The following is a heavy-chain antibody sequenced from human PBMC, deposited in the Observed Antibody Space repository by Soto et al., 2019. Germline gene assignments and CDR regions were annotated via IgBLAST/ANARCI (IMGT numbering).Heavy chain of an antibody. J-gene: IGHJ4*02. V-gene: IGHV4-39*02. Sequence: SETLSLTCNVSGASISSSTLYWGWIRQPPGKGLEWIGTTYYSGSTYYNPSLKSRVTISVDTSKNQFSLELNSVTAADTAVYYCAREGDAGSFLSPFAYWGLGTPVTVSS. CDR1: GASISSSTLY. CDR2: TYYSGST. CDR3: AREGDAGSFLSPFAY. D-gene: IGHD1-26*01.